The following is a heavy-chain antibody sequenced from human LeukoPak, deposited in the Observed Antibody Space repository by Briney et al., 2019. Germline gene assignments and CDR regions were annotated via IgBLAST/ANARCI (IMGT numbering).Heavy chain of an antibody. J-gene: IGHJ4*02. V-gene: IGHV3-15*01. CDR3: TTLVF. D-gene: IGHD6-6*01. Sequence: PGGSLRLSCAASGFSFSKIWMSWVRQAPGKGLEWVGRIKSKSDGETTGYAAFVQGRFTISRDDSKNTLYLDMNSLETEDTAVYNCTTLVFWGQGTPVIVSS. CDR2: IKSKSDGETT. CDR1: GFSFSKIW.